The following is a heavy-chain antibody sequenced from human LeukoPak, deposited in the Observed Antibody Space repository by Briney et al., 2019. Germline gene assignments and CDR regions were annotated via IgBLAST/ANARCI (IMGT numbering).Heavy chain of an antibody. CDR1: GGSFSGYY. Sequence: SETLSLTCAVYGGSFSGYYWSWIRQPPGKGLEWIGEINHSGSTNYNPSLKSRVTISVDTSKNQFSLKLSSVTAADTAVYYCAGGDYKNYYYYYYMDVWGKGTTVTVSS. V-gene: IGHV4-34*01. J-gene: IGHJ6*03. CDR3: AGGDYKNYYYYYYMDV. D-gene: IGHD4-17*01. CDR2: INHSGST.